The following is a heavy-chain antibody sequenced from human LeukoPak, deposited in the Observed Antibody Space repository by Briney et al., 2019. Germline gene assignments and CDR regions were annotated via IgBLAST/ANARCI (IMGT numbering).Heavy chain of an antibody. CDR3: ARHMKLELPASSGYCYGMDV. CDR1: GFIFSNYW. Sequence: GGSLRLSCAASGFIFSNYWMTWVRQAPGKGLEWVVNIKQDGRENYYVDSVKARFTISRDNAKNSMYLQMNSLRAEDTAVYYCARHMKLELPASSGYCYGMDVWGRGTTVTVSS. V-gene: IGHV3-7*01. CDR2: IKQDGREN. J-gene: IGHJ6*02. D-gene: IGHD1-7*01.